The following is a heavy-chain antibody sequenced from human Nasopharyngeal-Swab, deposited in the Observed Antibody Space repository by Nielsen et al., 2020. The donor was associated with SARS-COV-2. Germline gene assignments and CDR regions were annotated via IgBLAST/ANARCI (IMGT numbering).Heavy chain of an antibody. D-gene: IGHD3-3*01. CDR3: ARDNFWSGHYHV. CDR2: IYYSGST. V-gene: IGHV4-59*12. CDR1: GGSISSYY. J-gene: IGHJ6*02. Sequence: SETLSLTCTVSGGSISSYYWSWIRQPPGKGLEWIGYIYYSGSTNYNPSLKSRVTISVDTSKNQFSLKLSSVTAADTAVYYCARDNFWSGHYHVWGQGTTVTVSS.